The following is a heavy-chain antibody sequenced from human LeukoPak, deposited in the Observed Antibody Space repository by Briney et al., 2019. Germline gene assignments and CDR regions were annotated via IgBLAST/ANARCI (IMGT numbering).Heavy chain of an antibody. CDR3: ARVRGGFSNNVGGFYFDY. J-gene: IGHJ4*02. CDR2: INPNGGST. V-gene: IGHV1-46*01. D-gene: IGHD4-11*01. CDR1: GYTFTSYY. Sequence: ASVKVSCKASGYTFTSYYIHWVRQAPGQGLEWMGIINPNGGSTNYAQRFQGRVTMTRDTSTSTVYMEMSSLRSEDTAKFYCARVRGGFSNNVGGFYFDYWGQGTLVTVSS.